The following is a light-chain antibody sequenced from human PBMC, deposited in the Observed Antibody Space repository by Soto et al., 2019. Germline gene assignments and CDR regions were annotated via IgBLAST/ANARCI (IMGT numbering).Light chain of an antibody. J-gene: IGKJ2*01. Sequence: EIVLTQSPGTLSLSPGERATLSCRASQGVSSTYFAWYQQKPGQAPRLLMYDASSRATCIPDRFSGSGSGTDFTLTISRLEPEDFAMYYCQQYGPSPMYTFGQGTNLEIK. CDR2: DAS. CDR1: QGVSSTY. CDR3: QQYGPSPMYT. V-gene: IGKV3-20*01.